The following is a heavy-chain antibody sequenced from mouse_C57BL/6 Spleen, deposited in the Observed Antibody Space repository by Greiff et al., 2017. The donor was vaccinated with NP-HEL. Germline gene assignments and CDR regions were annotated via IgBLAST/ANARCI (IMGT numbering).Heavy chain of an antibody. CDR3: ASIDGPRFAD. D-gene: IGHD2-3*01. V-gene: IGHV1-50*01. CDR1: GYTFTSYW. CDR2: IDPSDSYT. Sequence: QVQLQQPGAELVKPGASVKLSCKASGYTFTSYWMQWVKQRPGQGLEWIGEIDPSDSYTTYNQKFKGKATLTVDTSSSTAYMQLSSLTSEDSAVYYCASIDGPRFADWGQGTLVTVSA. J-gene: IGHJ3*01.